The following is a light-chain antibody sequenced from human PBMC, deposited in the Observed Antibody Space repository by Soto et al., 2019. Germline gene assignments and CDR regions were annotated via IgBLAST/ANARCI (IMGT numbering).Light chain of an antibody. J-gene: IGLJ2*01. CDR3: AAWDDSLIGVV. Sequence: QSVLTQPPSASGSPGQSVAISCTGTSSDVGGYNYVSWYQQHPGKAPKLMIYEVNKRPSGVPDRFSGSKSGNTASLTVSGLQAEDEADYYCAAWDDSLIGVVFGGGTKLTVL. V-gene: IGLV2-8*01. CDR1: SSDVGGYNY. CDR2: EVN.